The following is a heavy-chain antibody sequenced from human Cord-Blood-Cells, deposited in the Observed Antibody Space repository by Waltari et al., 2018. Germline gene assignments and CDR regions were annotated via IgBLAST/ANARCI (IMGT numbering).Heavy chain of an antibody. Sequence: QVQLVESGGGVAQPGRSLRLAGAASGFTFSSYGMHWVRQAPGKGLEWVAVIWYDGSNKYYADSVKGRFTISRDNSKNTLYLQMNSLRAEDTAVYYCARNYDSSGYDAFDIWGQGTMVTVSS. CDR2: IWYDGSNK. CDR3: ARNYDSSGYDAFDI. V-gene: IGHV3-33*01. D-gene: IGHD3-22*01. CDR1: GFTFSSYG. J-gene: IGHJ3*02.